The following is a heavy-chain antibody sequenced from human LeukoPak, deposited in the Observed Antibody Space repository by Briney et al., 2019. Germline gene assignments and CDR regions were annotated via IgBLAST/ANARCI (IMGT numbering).Heavy chain of an antibody. Sequence: SETLSLTCSVSGDSISSARNYWGWIRQPPGKGLEWIGSIYYSGNTHYNLSLKSRVTISVDTSKNQFSLKLSSVTAADTAVYYCARSPSALIDYWGQGTLVTVSS. V-gene: IGHV4-39*01. CDR3: ARSPSALIDY. CDR1: GDSISSARNY. CDR2: IYYSGNT. J-gene: IGHJ4*02. D-gene: IGHD1-26*01.